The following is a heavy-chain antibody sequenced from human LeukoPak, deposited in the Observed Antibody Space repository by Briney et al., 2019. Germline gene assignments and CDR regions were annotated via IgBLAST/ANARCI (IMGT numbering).Heavy chain of an antibody. CDR3: ARGGAAAARKRGVDY. CDR1: GFTFSNYW. J-gene: IGHJ4*02. CDR2: VNQDGRDK. D-gene: IGHD3-10*01. V-gene: IGHV3-7*01. Sequence: GGSLRLSCAVSGFTFSNYWMTWVRQAPGKGLEWVASVNQDGRDKFYVASVKGRFTMSRDNAKNSLYLQMNSLRAEDTAVYYCARGGAAAARKRGVDYWGQGTLVTVSS.